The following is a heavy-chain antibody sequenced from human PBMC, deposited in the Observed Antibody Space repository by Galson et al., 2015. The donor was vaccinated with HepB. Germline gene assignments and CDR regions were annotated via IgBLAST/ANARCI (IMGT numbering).Heavy chain of an antibody. CDR2: IDPSDSYT. CDR3: ARFLFTTGWYTHYYYYGMDV. Sequence: QSGAEVKKPGESLRISCKGSGYNFTSYWITWVRQMPGKGLEWMGRIDPSDSYTNYSPSFQGHVSISADKSLRTAYLQLSSLKASDTAMYYCARFLFTTGWYTHYYYYGMDVWGQGTTVTVSS. V-gene: IGHV5-10-1*01. CDR1: GYNFTSYW. J-gene: IGHJ6*02. D-gene: IGHD6-19*01.